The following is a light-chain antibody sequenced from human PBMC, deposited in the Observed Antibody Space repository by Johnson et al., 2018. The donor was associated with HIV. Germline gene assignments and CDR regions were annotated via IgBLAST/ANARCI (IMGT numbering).Light chain of an antibody. CDR3: GTWDSSLSASV. Sequence: QSVLTQPPSVSAAPGQKVTISCSGSSSNIGNNYVSWYQQLPRSAPKLLIYDNNKRPSGIPDRFSGSKSDTSATLGITGLQTGDEVDYYCGTWDSSLSASVFGTGTKVTVL. J-gene: IGLJ1*01. CDR2: DNN. CDR1: SSNIGNNY. V-gene: IGLV1-51*01.